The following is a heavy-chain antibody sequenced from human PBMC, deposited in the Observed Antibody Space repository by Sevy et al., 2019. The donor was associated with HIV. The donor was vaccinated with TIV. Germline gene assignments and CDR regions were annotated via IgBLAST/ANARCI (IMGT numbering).Heavy chain of an antibody. CDR2: LKSKAYGGTL. CDR3: TRWKGAQSIFDY. J-gene: IGHJ4*02. V-gene: IGHV3-49*04. Sequence: GGSLRLSCTASGFTFGDYAMSWVRQAPGKGLEWVAFLKSKAYGGTLEHAASVKGRFTMARDDSKSIAYLQMNDRKTEDTGVYYFTRWKGAQSIFDYWGQGALVTVSS. CDR1: GFTFGDYA. D-gene: IGHD1-1*01.